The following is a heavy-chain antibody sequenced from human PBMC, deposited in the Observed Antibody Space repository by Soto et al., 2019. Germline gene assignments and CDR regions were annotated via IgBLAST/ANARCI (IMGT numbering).Heavy chain of an antibody. J-gene: IGHJ3*02. CDR1: GYTLTELS. D-gene: IGHD3-22*01. CDR3: ARGYRNAFDI. V-gene: IGHV1-24*01. CDR2: FDPEDGKT. Sequence: ASVKVSCKVSGYTLTELSMHWVRQAPGKGLEWMGGFDPEDGKTNYAQKFQGRVTITADESTDTAYMELSSLRSEDTAVYYCARGYRNAFDIWGQGTMVTVSS.